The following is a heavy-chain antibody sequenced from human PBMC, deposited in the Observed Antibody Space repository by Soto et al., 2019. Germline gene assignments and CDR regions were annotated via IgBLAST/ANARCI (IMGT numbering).Heavy chain of an antibody. J-gene: IGHJ6*02. CDR2: IIPIFGTA. V-gene: IGHV1-69*13. CDR3: ARDYSNYGYYYYGMGV. CDR1: GGTFSSYA. D-gene: IGHD4-4*01. Sequence: SVKVSCKASGGTFSSYAISWVRQAPGQGLEWMGGIIPIFGTANYAQKFQGRVTITADESTSTAYMELSSLRSEDTAVYYCARDYSNYGYYYYGMGVWGQGTTVTVSS.